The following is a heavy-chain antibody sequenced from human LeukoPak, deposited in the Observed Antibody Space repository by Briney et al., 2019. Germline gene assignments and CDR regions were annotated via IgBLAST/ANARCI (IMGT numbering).Heavy chain of an antibody. D-gene: IGHD3-10*01. V-gene: IGHV3-48*01. J-gene: IGHJ4*02. CDR1: GFTFSSYS. CDR2: ISSSSTI. CDR3: ARQRGGSKNFDY. Sequence: PGGSLRLSCAASGFTFSSYSMNWVRQAPGKGLEWVSYISSSSTIYYADSVKGRFTISRDNAKNSLYLQMNSLSAEDTAVYYCARQRGGSKNFDYWGQGTLVTVSS.